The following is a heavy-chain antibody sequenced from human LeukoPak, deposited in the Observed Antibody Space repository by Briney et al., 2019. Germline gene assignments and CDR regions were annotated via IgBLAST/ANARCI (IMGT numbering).Heavy chain of an antibody. Sequence: SETLSLTCTVSGGSISGSTYYWGWIRQPPGKGLEWIVSIFHSGNTYYNPSLKSRVTISVDTSKNQFSLKLSSVTAADTAVYYCARLFSSSWYRGAFDLWGQGTMVTVSS. V-gene: IGHV4-39*01. CDR1: GGSISGSTYY. D-gene: IGHD6-13*01. CDR3: ARLFSSSWYRGAFDL. CDR2: IFHSGNT. J-gene: IGHJ3*01.